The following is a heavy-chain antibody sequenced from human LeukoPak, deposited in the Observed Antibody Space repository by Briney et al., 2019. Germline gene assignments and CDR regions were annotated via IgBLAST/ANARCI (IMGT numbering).Heavy chain of an antibody. D-gene: IGHD3-3*01. CDR1: GYTFTDYY. J-gene: IGHJ3*02. Sequence: ASVKVSCMASGYTFTDYYMHWLRQAPGQGLEWMGWMHPNSGGTNYAQKFQGRVTMTRDTSISTAYMDLSSLRSDDTAVYYCARHTTIFGVAIIDIWGQGTMVTVSS. V-gene: IGHV1-2*02. CDR3: ARHTTIFGVAIIDI. CDR2: MHPNSGGT.